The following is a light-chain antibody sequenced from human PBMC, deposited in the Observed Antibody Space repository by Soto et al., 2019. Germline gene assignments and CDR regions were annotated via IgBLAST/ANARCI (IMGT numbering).Light chain of an antibody. CDR1: QGISGY. J-gene: IGKJ5*01. CDR3: QQLNTYLPIT. Sequence: DIQLTQSPSFLSASVGDRVTITCRASQGISGYLAWYQQKAGKAPKLLIYAASTLQSGVPSRFSGSGSATEFTLSISSLQPEDFATYYCQQLNTYLPITFGQGTRLEIK. CDR2: AAS. V-gene: IGKV1-9*01.